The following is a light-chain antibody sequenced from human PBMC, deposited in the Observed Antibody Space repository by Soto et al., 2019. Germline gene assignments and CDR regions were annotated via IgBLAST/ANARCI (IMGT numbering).Light chain of an antibody. CDR1: QCITSY. CDR3: QQLHSYPYP. CDR2: GAS. Sequence: IQLTQSPSSVSAAVGDRGTMTCRASQCITSYLAWYQQKPGKAPKVLLYGASTLQSEVPSSFSGSGSGTDFTLTISSLQPEDFATYYCQQLHSYPYPFGRGTKLEIK. V-gene: IGKV1-9*01. J-gene: IGKJ2*01.